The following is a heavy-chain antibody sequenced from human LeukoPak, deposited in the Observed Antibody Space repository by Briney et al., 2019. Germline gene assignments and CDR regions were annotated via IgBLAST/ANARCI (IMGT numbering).Heavy chain of an antibody. CDR2: INPRIGSR. J-gene: IGHJ3*02. D-gene: IGHD6-19*01. V-gene: IGHV1-46*01. CDR3: AREEQWHKEAFDI. CDR1: GYTFTNYF. Sequence: GASVEVSCKASGYTFTNYFIHWVRQAPGQGLEWMGLINPRIGSRTYAQKFQGRVTMTRDTSTSTVYMELSSLTSEDTAVYFCAREEQWHKEAFDIWGHGTMVTVSS.